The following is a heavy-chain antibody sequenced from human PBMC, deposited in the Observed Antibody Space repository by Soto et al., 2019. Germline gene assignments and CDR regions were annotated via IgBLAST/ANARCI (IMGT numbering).Heavy chain of an antibody. J-gene: IGHJ4*02. CDR3: AKGENYSGYSRTPDF. CDR1: GFNFRDFV. D-gene: IGHD3-9*01. V-gene: IGHV3-30*18. Sequence: QIRLVESGGGVVQPGTSLRLSCAASGFNFRDFVMYWVRQSPGKGLQWVAFISSDASNKYYLDSLRGRFTISRDNSKNTVYLQMHSLRVEDTAVYYCAKGENYSGYSRTPDFWGQGTLVTVYS. CDR2: ISSDASNK.